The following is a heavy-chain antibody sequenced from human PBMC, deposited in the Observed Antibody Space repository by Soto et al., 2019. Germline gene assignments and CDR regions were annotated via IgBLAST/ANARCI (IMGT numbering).Heavy chain of an antibody. J-gene: IGHJ3*02. Sequence: PGGSLRLSCAASGFTFSSYGMHWVRQAPGKGLEWVAVISYDGSNKYYADSVKGRFTISRDNSKNTLYLQMNSLRAEDTAVYYCASGDSPSAFDIWGQGTMVTVSS. D-gene: IGHD3-22*01. CDR1: GFTFSSYG. CDR2: ISYDGSNK. V-gene: IGHV3-30*03. CDR3: ASGDSPSAFDI.